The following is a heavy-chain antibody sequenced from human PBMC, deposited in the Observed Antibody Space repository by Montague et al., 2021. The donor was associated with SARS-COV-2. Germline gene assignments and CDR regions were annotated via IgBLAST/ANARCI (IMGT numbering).Heavy chain of an antibody. Sequence: TLSLTCTVSGGSISSGGYYWSWIRQHPGKGLEWIGYIYYSGSTYYNPSLKSRVTISADTSKNQFSLKLSSVTAADTAVYYCARLGRQQLVRLSGMDVWGQGTAVTVSS. CDR1: GGSISSGGYY. V-gene: IGHV4-31*03. CDR3: ARLGRQQLVRLSGMDV. CDR2: IYYSGST. J-gene: IGHJ6*02. D-gene: IGHD6-13*01.